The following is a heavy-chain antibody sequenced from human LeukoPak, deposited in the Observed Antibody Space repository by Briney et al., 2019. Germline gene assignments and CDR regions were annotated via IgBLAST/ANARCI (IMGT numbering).Heavy chain of an antibody. D-gene: IGHD6-19*01. CDR2: ISGSGGST. Sequence: GGSLRLSCAASGFTFSSYAMSWVRQAPGKGLEWVSSISGSGGSTYSADSEKGRFTISRDNSKKTLYLQLSSLRAEDTAVFYCVRAVAGKGCIDYWGQGTLVTVSS. CDR3: VRAVAGKGCIDY. J-gene: IGHJ4*02. V-gene: IGHV3-23*01. CDR1: GFTFSSYA.